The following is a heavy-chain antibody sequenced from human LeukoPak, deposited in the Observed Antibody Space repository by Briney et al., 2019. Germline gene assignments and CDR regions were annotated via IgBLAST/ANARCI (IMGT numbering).Heavy chain of an antibody. V-gene: IGHV3-30*18. D-gene: IGHD3-10*01. CDR3: AKDRRYYGSGSYSGYYYYGMDV. J-gene: IGHJ6*02. CDR1: GFTFSSYG. CDR2: ISYDGSNK. Sequence: GGSLRLSCAASGFTFSSYGMHWVRQAPGKGLEWVAVISYDGSNKYYADSVKGRFTISRDNSKNTLYLQMNSLRAEDTAVYYCAKDRRYYGSGSYSGYYYYGMDVWGRGTLVTVSS.